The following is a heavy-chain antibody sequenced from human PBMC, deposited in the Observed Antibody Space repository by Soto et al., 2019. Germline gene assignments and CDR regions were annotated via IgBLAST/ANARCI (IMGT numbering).Heavy chain of an antibody. D-gene: IGHD6-6*01. CDR1: GASVSRSSNY. V-gene: IGHV4-39*01. CDR2: VHNGGSS. Sequence: QLQLQESGPGLVKPSETMSLTCTVSGASVSRSSNYWGWIRQPPGKRLEWIGSVHNGGSSNYSPALKSRATISADTSKTQFSLTLSSVTAADTAVYYCARGLSSPSATGVWGQGTLVTVSS. CDR3: ARGLSSPSATGV. J-gene: IGHJ4*02.